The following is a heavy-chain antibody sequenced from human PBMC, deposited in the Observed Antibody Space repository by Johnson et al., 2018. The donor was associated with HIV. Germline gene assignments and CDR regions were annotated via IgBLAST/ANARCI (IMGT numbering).Heavy chain of an antibody. D-gene: IGHD1-26*01. CDR1: GLSFSNFG. J-gene: IGHJ3*02. CDR2: ISFDGNLQ. CDR3: AKGATRYKTDGSKHDGAFDI. Sequence: QVQLVESGGGVVQPGKSLTLSCVGSGLSFSNFGIHWVRQAPGKGPEWVAVISFDGNLQKYADSVKGRFTISRDNAKNSLNLQMSSLRAEDTALYYCAKGATRYKTDGSKHDGAFDIWGQGTMVTVAS. V-gene: IGHV3-30*18.